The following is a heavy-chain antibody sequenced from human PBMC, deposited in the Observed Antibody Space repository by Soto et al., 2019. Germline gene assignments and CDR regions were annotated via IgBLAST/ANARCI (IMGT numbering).Heavy chain of an antibody. J-gene: IGHJ4*02. D-gene: IGHD4-4*01. CDR3: ARALPGIATVPFDY. V-gene: IGHV3-30-3*01. Sequence: PLRLSCRACGVTFSSSAVEWGGGEAGTGLEWVAVISYDGSNKYYADSVKGRFTISRDNSKNTLYLQMNSLRTEDTAVYYCARALPGIATVPFDYWGQGTRGTV. CDR1: GVTFSSSA. CDR2: ISYDGSNK.